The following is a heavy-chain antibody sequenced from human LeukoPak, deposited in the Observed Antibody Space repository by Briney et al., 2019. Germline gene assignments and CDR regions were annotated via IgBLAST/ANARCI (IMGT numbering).Heavy chain of an antibody. V-gene: IGHV1-18*01. CDR2: ISGYNGNT. D-gene: IGHD3-3*01. CDR1: GYSFTSNG. Sequence: ASVKVSCKASGYSFTSNGISWVRQAPGQGLEWMGWISGYNGNTNYVRKFQGRVTMTTDTSTSTAYMELRSLRSDDTAAYYCARGGFTTQAGLDPWGQGTLVTVSS. CDR3: ARGGFTTQAGLDP. J-gene: IGHJ5*02.